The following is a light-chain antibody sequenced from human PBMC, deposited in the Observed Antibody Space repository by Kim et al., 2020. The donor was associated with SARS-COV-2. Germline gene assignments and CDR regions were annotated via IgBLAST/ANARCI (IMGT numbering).Light chain of an antibody. Sequence: SSELTQDTAVSVALGQTVRITCQGDSLRSYYATWYQQKPGQAPVLVIYDKNNRPSGIPDRFSGSYSGNTASLTITGAQAGDEAVYYCNSRDSSFNHVIFGGGTQLTVL. CDR1: SLRSYY. V-gene: IGLV3-19*01. J-gene: IGLJ2*01. CDR2: DKN. CDR3: NSRDSSFNHVI.